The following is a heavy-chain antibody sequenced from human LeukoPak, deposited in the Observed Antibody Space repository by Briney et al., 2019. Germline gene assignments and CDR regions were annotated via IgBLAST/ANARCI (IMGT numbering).Heavy chain of an antibody. CDR3: ARDAYSGGWGPTYFDY. J-gene: IGHJ4*02. CDR1: GFTFSTYE. CDR2: ISISGTTI. Sequence: GGSLRLSCAASGFTFSTYEMNWVRQAPGKGLEWVSYISISGTTIYYADSVKGRFTISRDNAKNSLCLQMNSLRADDTAVYYCARDAYSGGWGPTYFDYWGQGTVVTVSS. V-gene: IGHV3-48*03. D-gene: IGHD6-19*01.